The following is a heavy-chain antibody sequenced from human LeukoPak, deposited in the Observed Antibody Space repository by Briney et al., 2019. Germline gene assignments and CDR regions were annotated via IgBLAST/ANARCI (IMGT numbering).Heavy chain of an antibody. V-gene: IGHV3-30*02. Sequence: PGGSLRLSCAASGFTFSSYGMHWVRQAPGKGLEWVTYIRYDGSNKYYADYVKGRFTISRDNSKNTLYLQMNSLRPEDTAVYYCARGGKIALAGTRSPQYFQHWGQGTLVTVSS. CDR2: IRYDGSNK. D-gene: IGHD6-19*01. CDR3: ARGGKIALAGTRSPQYFQH. CDR1: GFTFSSYG. J-gene: IGHJ1*01.